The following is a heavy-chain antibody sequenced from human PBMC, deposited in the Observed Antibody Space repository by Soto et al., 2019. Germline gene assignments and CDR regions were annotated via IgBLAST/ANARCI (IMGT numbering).Heavy chain of an antibody. D-gene: IGHD3-3*01. CDR1: GFTFSNYW. CDR2: VKSDGGAT. Sequence: GGSLRLSCAVSGFTFSNYWMYWVRQTPGKGLVWVSGVKSDGGATVYADSVKGRFTISRDNAKNMMYLQMNSLGAEDTAVYYCVRGLFGPDFWGQGTLVTVSS. J-gene: IGHJ4*02. V-gene: IGHV3-74*01. CDR3: VRGLFGPDF.